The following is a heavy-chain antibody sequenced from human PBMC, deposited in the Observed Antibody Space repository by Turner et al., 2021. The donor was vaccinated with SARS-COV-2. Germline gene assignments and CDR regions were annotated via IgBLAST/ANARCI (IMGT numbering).Heavy chain of an antibody. Sequence: EVQLLESGGGLVQPGGSLRSSCAASGFTFRSYAMSWVRQAPGKGLEWVSTIMARGTSSCYADSMKGRFTISRDNSKNSLFLQLNSLRAEDTAVFSCAKGVEDLLVVLPQTHPFDYWGQGTLVTVSS. CDR3: AKGVEDLLVVLPQTHPFDY. CDR2: IMARGTSS. V-gene: IGHV3-23*01. D-gene: IGHD2-2*01. J-gene: IGHJ4*02. CDR1: GFTFRSYA.